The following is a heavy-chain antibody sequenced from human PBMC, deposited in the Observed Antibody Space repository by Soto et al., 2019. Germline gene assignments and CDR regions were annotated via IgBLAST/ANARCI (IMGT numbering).Heavy chain of an antibody. CDR2: INPSGGST. Sequence: ASVKVSCKASGYTFTSYYTHWVRQAPGQGLEWMGIINPSGGSTSYAQKFQGRVTMTRDTSTSTVYMELSSLRSEDTAVYYCARARLRIAVAGPVFDYWGQGTLVTVSS. V-gene: IGHV1-46*01. J-gene: IGHJ4*02. CDR3: ARARLRIAVAGPVFDY. CDR1: GYTFTSYY. D-gene: IGHD6-19*01.